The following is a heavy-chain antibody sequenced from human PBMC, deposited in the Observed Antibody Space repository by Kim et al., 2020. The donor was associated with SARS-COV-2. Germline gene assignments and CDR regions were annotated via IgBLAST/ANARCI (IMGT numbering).Heavy chain of an antibody. Sequence: GGSLRLSCAASGFTFSSYAMHWVRQAPGKGLEGVAAICDNGSNKYYADSVKGRFTISRDNSKNTLYLQMNSLRAEDTAVYYCAKVGGVLDLAYYYGMHVWGQGTTVTVSS. J-gene: IGHJ6*02. CDR1: GFTFSSYA. D-gene: IGHD2-8*02. CDR3: AKVGGVLDLAYYYGMHV. CDR2: ICDNGSNK. V-gene: IGHV3-33*06.